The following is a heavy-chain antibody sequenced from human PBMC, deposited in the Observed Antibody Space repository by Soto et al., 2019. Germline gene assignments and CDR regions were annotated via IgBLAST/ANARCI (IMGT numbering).Heavy chain of an antibody. CDR1: GFTFSSYA. CDR3: AKDDYYGDYGKNYYYYGMDV. D-gene: IGHD4-17*01. J-gene: IGHJ6*02. Sequence: EVQLLESGGGLVQPGGSLRLSCAASGFTFSSYAMSWVRQAPGKGLEWVSAISGSGGSTYYADSVEGRFTISRDNSKNTLYLQMNSLRAEDTAVYYCAKDDYYGDYGKNYYYYGMDVWGQGTTVTVSS. V-gene: IGHV3-23*01. CDR2: ISGSGGST.